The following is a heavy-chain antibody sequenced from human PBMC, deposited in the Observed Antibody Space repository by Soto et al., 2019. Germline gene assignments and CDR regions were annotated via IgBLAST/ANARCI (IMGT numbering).Heavy chain of an antibody. Sequence: PSETLSLTCAVYGGSFSGYYWSWIRQPPGKGLEWIGEINHSGSTNYNPSLKSRVTISVDTSKNQFSLKLSSVTAADTAVYYCARVRGYSGLDYWGQGTLVTSPQ. CDR1: GGSFSGYY. V-gene: IGHV4-34*01. CDR2: INHSGST. CDR3: ARVRGYSGLDY. J-gene: IGHJ4*02. D-gene: IGHD5-12*01.